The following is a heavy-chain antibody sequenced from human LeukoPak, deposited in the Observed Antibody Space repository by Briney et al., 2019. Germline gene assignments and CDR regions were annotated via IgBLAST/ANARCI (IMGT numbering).Heavy chain of an antibody. Sequence: PGGSLRLSCAASGFTFSSYAMSWVRQAPGKGLEWVSAISGSGGSTYYADSVKGRFTISRDNSKNTLYLQMNSLRAEDTAVYYCAKAGDLTMIVVVGFDYWGQGTLVTVSS. V-gene: IGHV3-23*01. CDR1: GFTFSSYA. D-gene: IGHD3-22*01. CDR2: ISGSGGST. CDR3: AKAGDLTMIVVVGFDY. J-gene: IGHJ4*02.